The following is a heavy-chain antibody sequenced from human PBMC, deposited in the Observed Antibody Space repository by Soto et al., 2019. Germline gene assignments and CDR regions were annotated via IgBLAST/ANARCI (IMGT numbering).Heavy chain of an antibody. D-gene: IGHD1-26*01. CDR3: ARQLVVATDWGPFDY. CDR2: ISYDGSNK. Sequence: QVQLVESGGGVVQPGRSLRLSCAASGFTFSSYAMHWVRQAPGKGLEWVAVISYDGSNKYYADSVKGRFTISRDNSKNTLYLQMNSLRAEDTAVYYCARQLVVATDWGPFDYWGQGTLVTVSS. CDR1: GFTFSSYA. J-gene: IGHJ4*02. V-gene: IGHV3-30-3*01.